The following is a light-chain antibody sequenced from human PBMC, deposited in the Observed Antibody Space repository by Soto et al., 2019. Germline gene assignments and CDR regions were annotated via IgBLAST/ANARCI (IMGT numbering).Light chain of an antibody. J-gene: IGLJ2*01. CDR1: SGHSSYA. CDR3: QTWNTGTHVV. V-gene: IGLV4-69*01. Sequence: QLVLTQSPSASASLGASVKLTCTLSSGHSSYAIAWHQQQPEKGPRYLMKLNSDGSHNKGDGIPDRFSGSSSGAERYLTISSLQSEDEADYYCQTWNTGTHVVFCGGTKLTVL. CDR2: LNSDGSH.